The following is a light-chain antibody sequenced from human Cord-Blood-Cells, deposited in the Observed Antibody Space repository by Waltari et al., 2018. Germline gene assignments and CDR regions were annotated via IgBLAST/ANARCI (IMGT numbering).Light chain of an antibody. CDR1: QSVLYSSNNKNY. CDR3: QQYYSTPWT. Sequence: DIVMTQSPDSLAVSLGERATINFKSRQSVLYSSNNKNYLAWYQQKPGQPPKLLIYWASTRESGVPDRFSGSGSGTDFTLTISSLQAEDVAVYYCQQYYSTPWTFGQGTKVEIK. CDR2: WAS. J-gene: IGKJ1*01. V-gene: IGKV4-1*01.